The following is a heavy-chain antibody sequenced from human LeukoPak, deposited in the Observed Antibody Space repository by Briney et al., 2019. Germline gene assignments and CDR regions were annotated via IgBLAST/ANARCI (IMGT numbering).Heavy chain of an antibody. J-gene: IGHJ4*02. CDR1: GGSISSGSYY. Sequence: SQTLSLTCTVSGGSISSGSYYWSWIRQPAGKGLEWIGRIYTSGSTNYNPSLKSRVTISVDTSKNQFSLKLSSVTAADTAVYYCARAYYYDSSGYYSIFDYWGQGTLVTDSS. CDR2: IYTSGST. D-gene: IGHD3-22*01. CDR3: ARAYYYDSSGYYSIFDY. V-gene: IGHV4-61*02.